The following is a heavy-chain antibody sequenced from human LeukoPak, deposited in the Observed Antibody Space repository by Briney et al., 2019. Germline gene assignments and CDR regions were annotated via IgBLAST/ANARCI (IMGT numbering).Heavy chain of an antibody. V-gene: IGHV4-59*06. CDR2: IYYSGST. CDR1: GGSISSYY. D-gene: IGHD3-22*01. Sequence: PSETLSLTCTVSGGSISSYYWSWIRQPPGKGLEWIGYIYYSGSTYYNPSLKSRVTISVDTSKNQFSLKLSSVTAADTAVYYCASRHHYYDSSGYYLAFDIWGQGTMVTVSS. J-gene: IGHJ3*02. CDR3: ASRHHYYDSSGYYLAFDI.